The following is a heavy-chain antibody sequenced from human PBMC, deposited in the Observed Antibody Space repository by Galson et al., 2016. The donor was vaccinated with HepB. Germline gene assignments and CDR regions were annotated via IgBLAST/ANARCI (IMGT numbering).Heavy chain of an antibody. CDR3: ARDQHGSFFAY. CDR1: GGSVSSGGYF. D-gene: IGHD3-10*01. CDR2: FYSSENP. Sequence: LSLTCTVSGGSVSSGGYFWSWIRQPPGKGLEWIGYFYSSENPNYNPSLRSRVTISGDTSRNQFSLKLTSVTAADTAVYYCARDQHGSFFAYWGQGTLVTVSS. J-gene: IGHJ4*02. V-gene: IGHV4-61*08.